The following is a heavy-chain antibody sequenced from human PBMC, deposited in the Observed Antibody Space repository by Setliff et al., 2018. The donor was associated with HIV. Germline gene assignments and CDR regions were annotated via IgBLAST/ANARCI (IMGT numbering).Heavy chain of an antibody. CDR1: GGSFSGYY. J-gene: IGHJ3*02. D-gene: IGHD2-15*01. Sequence: SETLSLTCTVYGGSFSGYYWSWIRQPPGMGLEWIGEINQSENTNYNPSLKSRVTISADPSKNQFSLKLSSVTAADTAVYYCARDRLTAGKYCSDSRCDDAFDIWGQGTMVTVSS. V-gene: IGHV4-34*01. CDR2: INQSENT. CDR3: ARDRLTAGKYCSDSRCDDAFDI.